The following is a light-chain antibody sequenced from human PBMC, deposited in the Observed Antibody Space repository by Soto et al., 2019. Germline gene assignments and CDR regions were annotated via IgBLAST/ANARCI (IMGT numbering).Light chain of an antibody. V-gene: IGLV2-14*01. J-gene: IGLJ1*01. CDR2: DVA. CDR3: SSYTSFKTLV. CDR1: SSDVGGYKY. Sequence: QSALTQPASVSESPEQSITISCTGSSSDVGGYKYVSWYQQHPGKAPKLLIYDVANRPSGVSNRFSGSKSGYTASLTISGLQSEDEADYYCSSYTSFKTLVFGTGTKLTVL.